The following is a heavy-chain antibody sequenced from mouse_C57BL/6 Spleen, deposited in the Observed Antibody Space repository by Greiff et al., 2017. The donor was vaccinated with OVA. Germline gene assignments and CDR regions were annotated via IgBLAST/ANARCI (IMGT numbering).Heavy chain of an antibody. CDR2: INPNNGGT. J-gene: IGHJ3*01. Sequence: VHVKQSGPELVKPGASVKMSCKASGYTFTDYNMHWVKQSHGKSLEWIGYINPNNGGTSYNQKFKGKATLTVNKSSSTAYIELRSLTSEDAAVYYCARSYDYSWFAYWGQGTLVTVSA. V-gene: IGHV1-22*01. D-gene: IGHD2-4*01. CDR3: ARSYDYSWFAY. CDR1: GYTFTDYN.